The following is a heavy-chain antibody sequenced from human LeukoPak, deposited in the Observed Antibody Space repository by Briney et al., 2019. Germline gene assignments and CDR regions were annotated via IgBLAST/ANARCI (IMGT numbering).Heavy chain of an antibody. CDR3: ARHRPRLLWFGELKGEFDP. V-gene: IGHV4-59*08. Sequence: SETLSLTCTVSGGSISSYYWSWIRQPPGKGLEWIGYIYYSGSTNYNPSLKSRVTISVDTSKNQFSLKLSSVTAADTAVYYCARHRPRLLWFGELKGEFDPWGQGTLVTVSS. CDR2: IYYSGST. CDR1: GGSISSYY. J-gene: IGHJ5*02. D-gene: IGHD3-10*01.